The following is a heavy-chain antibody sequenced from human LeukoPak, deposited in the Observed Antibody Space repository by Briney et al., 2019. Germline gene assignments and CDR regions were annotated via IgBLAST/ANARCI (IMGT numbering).Heavy chain of an antibody. Sequence: SETLSLTCTVSGGSISSYYWSWIRQPAGKGLEWIGRIYTSGSTNYNPSLKSRVTMSVDTSKNQFSLKRSSVTAADTAVYYCARDRGMWVTGTTNWFDPWGQGTLVTVSS. D-gene: IGHD1-7*01. V-gene: IGHV4-4*07. CDR2: IYTSGST. CDR1: GGSISSYY. CDR3: ARDRGMWVTGTTNWFDP. J-gene: IGHJ5*02.